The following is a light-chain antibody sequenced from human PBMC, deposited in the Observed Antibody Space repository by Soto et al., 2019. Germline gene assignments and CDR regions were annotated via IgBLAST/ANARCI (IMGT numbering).Light chain of an antibody. J-gene: IGLJ1*01. CDR2: GNS. Sequence: QSVLTQPPSVSGAPGQRVTISCTGSSSNIGAGYDVHWYQQLPGTAPKLLIYGNSNRPSGVPDRFSGSKSGTSASLAITGLLAEDEAYYYCQSYDSSLSGYVFGTGTKVTVL. V-gene: IGLV1-40*01. CDR3: QSYDSSLSGYV. CDR1: SSNIGAGYD.